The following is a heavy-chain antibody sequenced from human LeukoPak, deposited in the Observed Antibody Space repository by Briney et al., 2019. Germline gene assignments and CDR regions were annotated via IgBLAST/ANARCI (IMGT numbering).Heavy chain of an antibody. CDR3: ARIAGPAATRGNWFDP. V-gene: IGHV4-34*01. CDR1: GGSMSSYY. J-gene: IGHJ5*02. CDR2: INHSGST. D-gene: IGHD2-2*01. Sequence: PSETLSLTCTVSGGSMSSYYWSWIRQPPGKGLEWIGEINHSGSTNYNPSLKSRVTISVDTSKNQFSLKLSSVTAADTAVYYCARIAGPAATRGNWFDPWGQGTLVTVSS.